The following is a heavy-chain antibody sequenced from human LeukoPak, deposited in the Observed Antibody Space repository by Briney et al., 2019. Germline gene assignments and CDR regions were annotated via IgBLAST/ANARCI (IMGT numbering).Heavy chain of an antibody. Sequence: GGALRLSCAASEFTFSSYEMNWIRQAPGKGLEWVSYISSSGSTIYYADSVKGRFTISRDNAKNSLYLQMNNLRVEDTAVYYCARAPTKFRRDWFDPWGQGTLVTVSS. CDR1: EFTFSSYE. V-gene: IGHV3-48*03. D-gene: IGHD3-9*01. J-gene: IGHJ5*02. CDR3: ARAPTKFRRDWFDP. CDR2: ISSSGSTI.